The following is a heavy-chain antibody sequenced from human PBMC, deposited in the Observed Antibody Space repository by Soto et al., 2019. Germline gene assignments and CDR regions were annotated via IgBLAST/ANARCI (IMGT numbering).Heavy chain of an antibody. CDR1: DFTFSSSW. V-gene: IGHV3-74*01. CDR3: VLGSSEY. D-gene: IGHD3-3*02. J-gene: IGHJ4*02. CDR2: MNSDGSFI. Sequence: GGSLRLSCAVSDFTFSSSWMHWVRQGPGKGLMWVSRMNSDGSFINYADSVKGRFTTSRDNNKNMLYLQMNSLRAEATALYYCVLGSSEYWGQGTLVTVSS.